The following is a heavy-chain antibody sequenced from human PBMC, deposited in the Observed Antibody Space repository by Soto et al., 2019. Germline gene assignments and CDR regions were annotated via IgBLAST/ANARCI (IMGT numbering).Heavy chain of an antibody. Sequence: GGSLRLSCAASGFTFSSYAMHWVRQAPGKGLEWVAVISYDGSNKYYADSGKGRFTISRDNSKDTLYLQMNSLRAEDTAVYYCAKEILTGTTYYYYYGMDVWGQGTTVTVSS. CDR1: GFTFSSYA. CDR3: AKEILTGTTYYYYYGMDV. J-gene: IGHJ6*02. CDR2: ISYDGSNK. V-gene: IGHV3-30-3*01. D-gene: IGHD1-7*01.